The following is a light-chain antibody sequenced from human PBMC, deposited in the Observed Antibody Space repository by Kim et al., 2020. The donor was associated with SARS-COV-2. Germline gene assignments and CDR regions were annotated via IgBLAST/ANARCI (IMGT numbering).Light chain of an antibody. Sequence: SPGEAASLPSRPSQSVISNLAWYQQKPGQAPRPLIYGASTRAAGIPARFSGSGSWTEFTLTISSLQSEDFAVYYCQQYNNWPPLTFGGGTKVEIK. J-gene: IGKJ4*01. CDR1: QSVISN. V-gene: IGKV3-15*01. CDR2: GAS. CDR3: QQYNNWPPLT.